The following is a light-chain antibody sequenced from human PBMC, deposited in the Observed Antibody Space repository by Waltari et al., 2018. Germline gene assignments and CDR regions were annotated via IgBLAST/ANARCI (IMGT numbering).Light chain of an antibody. J-gene: IGKJ1*01. CDR3: QQYNNWPLWT. V-gene: IGKV3-15*01. CDR2: GAS. Sequence: EIVMTQSPATLSVSPEEKATLSCRASQSVSSNLAWYQQKPGPAPRLLIYGASTRATGIPARFSGSGSGTEFTLTISSMQSEDFAVYYCQQYNNWPLWTFGQGTKVEIK. CDR1: QSVSSN.